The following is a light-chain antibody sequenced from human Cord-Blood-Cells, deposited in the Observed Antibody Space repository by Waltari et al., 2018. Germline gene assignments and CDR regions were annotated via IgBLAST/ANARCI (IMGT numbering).Light chain of an antibody. CDR2: EGS. CDR1: SSDVGSYNL. Sequence: QSALTQPASVSGSPGQSITISCTGTSSDVGSYNLVSWYQQHPGKAPKLMIYEGSKRPSGFSNRFSGSKSGNTASLTISGLQAEDEAVYYCCSYAGSSTFVFGGGTKLTVL. J-gene: IGLJ3*02. V-gene: IGLV2-23*03. CDR3: CSYAGSSTFV.